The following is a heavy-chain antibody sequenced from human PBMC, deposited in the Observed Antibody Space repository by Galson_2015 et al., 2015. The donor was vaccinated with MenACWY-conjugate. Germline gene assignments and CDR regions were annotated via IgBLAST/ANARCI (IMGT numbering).Heavy chain of an antibody. CDR3: AREGGAAKEFDY. CDR2: ISSGGSSI. V-gene: IGHV3-11*01. J-gene: IGHJ4*02. D-gene: IGHD2-15*01. Sequence: SLRLSCAASGFTFSDYDMSWIRQAPGKGLEWVSYISSGGSSIIHAEFVKGRFTISRDNAKNSQYLQMNSLRAEDTAVYYCAREGGAAKEFDYWGQGTLVTVSS. CDR1: GFTFSDYD.